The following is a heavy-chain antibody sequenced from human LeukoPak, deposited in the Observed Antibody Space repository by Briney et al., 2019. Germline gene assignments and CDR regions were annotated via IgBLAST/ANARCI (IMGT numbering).Heavy chain of an antibody. CDR3: ARSLRQTGIAVAGPDY. Sequence: GESLKISCKGSGYSFTSYWIGWVRQMPGKGLEWMGIIYPGDSDTRYSPSFQGQVTISADKSISTAYLQWSSLKASDTAMYYCARSLRQTGIAVAGPDYWGQGTLVTVSS. D-gene: IGHD6-19*01. V-gene: IGHV5-51*01. J-gene: IGHJ4*02. CDR2: IYPGDSDT. CDR1: GYSFTSYW.